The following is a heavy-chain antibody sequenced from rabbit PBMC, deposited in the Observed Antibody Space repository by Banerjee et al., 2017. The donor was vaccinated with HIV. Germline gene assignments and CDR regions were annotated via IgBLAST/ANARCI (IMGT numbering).Heavy chain of an antibody. J-gene: IGHJ4*01. V-gene: IGHV1S45*01. CDR1: GIDFSSYG. Sequence: QEQLVESGGGLVTLGGSLKLSCKASGIDFSSYGISWVRQAPGKGLESIAYIYPDYDITDYASWAKGRFTISKTSSTTVTLQMTSLTAADTATYFCARDAGYAGSNLWGQGTLVTVS. CDR2: IYPDYDIT. D-gene: IGHD4-2*01. CDR3: ARDAGYAGSNL.